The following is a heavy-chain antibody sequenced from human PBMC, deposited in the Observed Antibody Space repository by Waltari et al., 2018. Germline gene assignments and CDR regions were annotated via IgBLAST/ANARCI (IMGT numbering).Heavy chain of an antibody. CDR3: ARGQGDSLDY. CDR2: LNPNSGGT. J-gene: IGHJ4*02. D-gene: IGHD2-21*02. CDR1: GYTFTASY. V-gene: IGHV1-2*02. Sequence: QVQLVQSGAEVKKPGASVKVSCKAPGYTFTASYMPWVRQAPGQGLEWMGWLNPNSGGTNYAQIFQGRVTMTRDTSISTAFMELSNLKSDDTAVYYCARGQGDSLDYWGQGTLVTVSS.